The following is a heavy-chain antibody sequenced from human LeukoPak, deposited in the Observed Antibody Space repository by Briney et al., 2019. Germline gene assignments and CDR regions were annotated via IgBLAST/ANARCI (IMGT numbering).Heavy chain of an antibody. CDR3: ARAPYGDGGSSVHS. J-gene: IGHJ4*02. D-gene: IGHD4-17*01. V-gene: IGHV4-34*01. Sequence: PSETLSLTCAVYGGSFSGYYWSWIRQPPGKGLEWIGEINHSGSTNYNPSLKSRVTISVDTSKNQFSLKLSSVTAADTAVYYCARAPYGDGGSSVHSWGQGTLVTVSS. CDR2: INHSGST. CDR1: GGSFSGYY.